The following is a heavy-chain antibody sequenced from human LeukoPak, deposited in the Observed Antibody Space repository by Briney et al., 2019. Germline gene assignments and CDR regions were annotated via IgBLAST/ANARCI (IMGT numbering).Heavy chain of an antibody. V-gene: IGHV5-51*01. D-gene: IGHD3-16*01. CDR3: ARHEAYWGIEGWYFDL. CDR1: GYSFTSYW. CDR2: IYPGDSDT. Sequence: HGESLKISCKGSGYSFTSYWIGWVRQMPGKGLEWMGIIYPGDSDTRYSPSFQGQVTISADKSISTAYLQWSSLKASDTAMYYCARHEAYWGIEGWYFDLWGRGTLVTVSS. J-gene: IGHJ2*01.